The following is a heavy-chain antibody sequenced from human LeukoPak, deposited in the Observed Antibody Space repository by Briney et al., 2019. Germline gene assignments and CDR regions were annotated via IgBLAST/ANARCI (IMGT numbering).Heavy chain of an antibody. CDR2: IWYDGTNK. Sequence: PGGSLRLSCAAPGFTFSSYGMHWVRQAPGKGLEWVAVIWYDGTNKYYADSVKGRFTISRDNSKNTLYLQMNSLRAEDTAVYYCARDRTYCTNGVCYFRAFDIWGQGTMVTVSS. CDR1: GFTFSSYG. V-gene: IGHV3-33*01. D-gene: IGHD2-8*01. CDR3: ARDRTYCTNGVCYFRAFDI. J-gene: IGHJ3*02.